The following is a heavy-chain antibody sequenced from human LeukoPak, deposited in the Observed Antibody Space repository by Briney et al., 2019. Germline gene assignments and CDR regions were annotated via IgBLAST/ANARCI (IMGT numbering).Heavy chain of an antibody. CDR2: IYYSGST. V-gene: IGHV4-59*08. D-gene: IGHD3-16*02. CDR3: ARRRYDYVWGSYRYSWDY. J-gene: IGHJ4*02. CDR1: GGSISSYY. Sequence: SETLSLACTVSGGSISSYYWSWIRQPPGKGLEWIGYIYYSGSTNYNPSLKSRVTISVDTSKNQFSLKLSSVTAADTAVYYCARRRYDYVWGSYRYSWDYWGQGTLVTVSS.